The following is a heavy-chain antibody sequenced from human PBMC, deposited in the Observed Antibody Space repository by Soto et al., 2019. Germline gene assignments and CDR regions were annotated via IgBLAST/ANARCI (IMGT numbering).Heavy chain of an antibody. CDR1: GGTFSSYR. D-gene: IGHD6-13*01. J-gene: IGHJ4*02. CDR3: ARDSGAKLSSS. CDR2: IVPIYRTA. Sequence: SVKVSCKASGGTFSSYRINWVRQARGQGLEWLGGIVPIYRTADYAQKFQGRVTITADESTRTVYMELSSLKSQDTALYYCARDSGAKLSSSWGQGTLVTVSS. V-gene: IGHV1-69*13.